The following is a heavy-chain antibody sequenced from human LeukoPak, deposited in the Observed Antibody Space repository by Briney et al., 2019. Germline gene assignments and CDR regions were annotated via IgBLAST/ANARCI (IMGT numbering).Heavy chain of an antibody. V-gene: IGHV4-34*01. CDR2: INHSGST. CDR3: ARAALGYCSGGSCRNDAFDI. CDR1: GGSFSGYS. J-gene: IGHJ3*02. Sequence: PSETLSLTCAVYGGSFSGYSWSWIRQPPGKGLEWSGEINHSGSTNYNPSLKSRVTISVDTSKNQFSLKLSSVTAADTAVYYCARAALGYCSGGSCRNDAFDIWGQGTIVTVSS. D-gene: IGHD2-15*01.